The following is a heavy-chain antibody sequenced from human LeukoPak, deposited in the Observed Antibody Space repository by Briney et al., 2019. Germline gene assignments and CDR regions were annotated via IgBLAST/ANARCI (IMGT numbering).Heavy chain of an antibody. J-gene: IGHJ4*02. V-gene: IGHV1-2*02. Sequence: ASVKVSCKASGYTFTGYYMHWVRQAPGQGLEWMGWINPNSGGTNYAQKFQGRVTMTRGTSISTAYMELSRLRSDDTAVYYCARIGSYYTRMFDYWGQGTLVTVSS. CDR1: GYTFTGYY. CDR3: ARIGSYYTRMFDY. D-gene: IGHD3-10*01. CDR2: INPNSGGT.